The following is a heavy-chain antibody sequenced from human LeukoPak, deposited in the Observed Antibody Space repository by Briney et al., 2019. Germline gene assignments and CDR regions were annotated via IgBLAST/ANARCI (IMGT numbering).Heavy chain of an antibody. CDR1: RYTFTGYY. J-gene: IGHJ4*02. CDR3: ARAIAVAGTSRFDY. CDR2: INPNSGGT. D-gene: IGHD6-19*01. V-gene: IGHV1-2*02. Sequence: ASVKVSCKASRYTFTGYYMHWVRQAPGQGLEWMGWINPNSGGTNYAQKFQGRVTMTRDTSISTAYMELSRLRSDDTAVYYCARAIAVAGTSRFDYWGQGTLVTVSS.